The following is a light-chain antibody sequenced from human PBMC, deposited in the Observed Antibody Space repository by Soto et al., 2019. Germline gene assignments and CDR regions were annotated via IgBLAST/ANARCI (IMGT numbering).Light chain of an antibody. CDR3: SSYTSSSTVV. CDR1: SSDVGGYNY. V-gene: IGLV2-14*01. CDR2: DVS. Sequence: QSALTQPASVSGSPGQSITISCTGTSSDVGGYNYVSWYQQHPGKAPKLMIYDVSNRPSGVSNRFSGSKSGNTASLTISGRQAEDEADYYCSSYTSSSTVVFGGATKLTVL. J-gene: IGLJ2*01.